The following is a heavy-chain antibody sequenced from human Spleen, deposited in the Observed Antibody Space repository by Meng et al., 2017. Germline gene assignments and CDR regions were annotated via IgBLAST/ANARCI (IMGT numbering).Heavy chain of an antibody. CDR1: GDSVSSNSGA. V-gene: IGHV6-1*02. Sequence: LQSGPSRGKPSPTPSVTFAISGDSVSSNSGACNWIWRSPSRGLEWLGRTYYRSKWYNEYAVSVKSRITIDPDTSKNQLSLQLSSVTPEDTAVYYCARGVTTFDYRGQGTLVTVSS. CDR3: ARGVTTFDY. D-gene: IGHD4-17*01. J-gene: IGHJ4*02. CDR2: TYYRSKWYN.